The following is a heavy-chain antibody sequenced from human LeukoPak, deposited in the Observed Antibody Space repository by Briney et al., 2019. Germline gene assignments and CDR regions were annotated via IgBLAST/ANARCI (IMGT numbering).Heavy chain of an antibody. D-gene: IGHD3-16*01. CDR1: GYPFTRFA. Sequence: GASVKVSCKASGYPFTRFAINWVRQAPGQGLEWMGWISTHSGDTKYAETLQGRLTMTTDTSTNTAHMELRGLRSDDTAVYYCARNLGEEHSLYYGLDAWGQGTTVVVSS. CDR2: ISTHSGDT. CDR3: ARNLGEEHSLYYGLDA. V-gene: IGHV1-18*01. J-gene: IGHJ6*02.